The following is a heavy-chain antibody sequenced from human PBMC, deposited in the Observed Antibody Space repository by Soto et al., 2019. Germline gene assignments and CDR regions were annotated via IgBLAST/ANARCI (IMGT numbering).Heavy chain of an antibody. V-gene: IGHV4-59*08. CDR1: GFAISRYY. J-gene: IGHJ5*02. CDR2: IYYSGST. CDR3: ARHSWFGELGLDWFDP. D-gene: IGHD3-10*01. Sequence: SESLSLTCTVSGFAISRYYSIWSRQPPGKGLEWIGDIYYSGSTSYNPTLKSRVTISVATSKNWFSLTLSSVTAAATAVYSCARHSWFGELGLDWFDPWGQGTMVTVSS.